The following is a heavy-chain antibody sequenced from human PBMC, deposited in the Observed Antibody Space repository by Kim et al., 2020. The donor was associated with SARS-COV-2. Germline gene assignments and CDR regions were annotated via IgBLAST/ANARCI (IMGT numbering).Heavy chain of an antibody. J-gene: IGHJ4*02. CDR3: ACQYSSTCDD. V-gene: IGHV3-30*02. D-gene: IGHD6-13*01. CDR2: NK. Sequence: NKCYADSVNGRFTMSRDKTKNTLYLQMNSLGAEDTAVYYCACQYSSTCDDWGQGTLVTVSS.